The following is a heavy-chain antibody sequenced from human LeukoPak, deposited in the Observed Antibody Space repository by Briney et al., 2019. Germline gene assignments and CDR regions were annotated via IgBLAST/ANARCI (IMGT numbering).Heavy chain of an antibody. CDR1: GFTFSSYS. Sequence: GGSLRLSCAASGFTFSSYSMSWVRQAPGKGLEWVSSISSSSSYIYYADSVKGRFTISRDNAKNSLYLQMNSLRAEDTAVYYCARGEQWELRNWGQGTLVTVSS. V-gene: IGHV3-21*01. J-gene: IGHJ4*02. CDR2: ISSSSSYI. D-gene: IGHD1-26*01. CDR3: ARGEQWELRN.